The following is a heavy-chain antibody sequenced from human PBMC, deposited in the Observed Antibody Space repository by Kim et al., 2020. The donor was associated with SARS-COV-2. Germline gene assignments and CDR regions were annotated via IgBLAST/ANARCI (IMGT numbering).Heavy chain of an antibody. CDR3: AGSSSGEVGYFQH. CDR2: IYSGGST. D-gene: IGHD6-13*01. J-gene: IGHJ1*01. CDR1: GFTVSSNY. Sequence: GGSLRLSCAASGFTVSSNYMSWVRQAPGKGLEWVSVIYSGGSTYYADSVKGRFTISRDNSKNTLYLQMNSLRAEDTAVYYCAGSSSGEVGYFQHWGQGTLVTVSS. V-gene: IGHV3-53*01.